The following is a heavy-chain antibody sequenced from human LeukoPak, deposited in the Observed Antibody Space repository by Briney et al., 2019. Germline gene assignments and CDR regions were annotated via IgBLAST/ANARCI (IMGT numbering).Heavy chain of an antibody. J-gene: IGHJ6*02. CDR2: IYNGGST. CDR1: GFTVSSNY. Sequence: GSLRLSCAASGFTVSSNYMSWVRQAPGKGLEWVSVIYNGGSTYYADSVKGRFTISRDNSKNTLYLQMNSLRAEDTAVYYCARDPGIAAAGTYYYYGMDVWGQGTTVTVSS. D-gene: IGHD6-13*01. V-gene: IGHV3-53*01. CDR3: ARDPGIAAAGTYYYYGMDV.